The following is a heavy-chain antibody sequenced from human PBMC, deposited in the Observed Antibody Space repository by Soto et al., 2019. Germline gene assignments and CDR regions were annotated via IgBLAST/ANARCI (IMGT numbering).Heavy chain of an antibody. D-gene: IGHD3-22*01. CDR3: ARGGSGYTWFNEF. V-gene: IGHV1-69*01. CDR1: GGLFSSYP. CDR2: LIPVFQTA. J-gene: IGHJ4*02. Sequence: QEQLVQSGAEVKKPGSSVKVSCKASGGLFSSYPISWVRQVPGQGLEWMGGLIPVFQTAYYTQRFQGRVTITADESTNKAYMELSSLRSEDTAIYYCARGGSGYTWFNEFWGQGTLVTVSS.